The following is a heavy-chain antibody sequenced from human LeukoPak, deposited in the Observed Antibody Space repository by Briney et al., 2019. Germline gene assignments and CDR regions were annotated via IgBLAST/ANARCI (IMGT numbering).Heavy chain of an antibody. CDR2: IYYSGST. J-gene: IGHJ4*02. Sequence: SETLSLTCTVSGGSISSSNYYWGWIRQPPGKGLEWIGSIYYSGSTYYDPSLKSRVTISVDTSKTQFSLKLSSVTAADTAVYYCESLLRLAVAEFYFDYWGQGTLVTVSS. CDR1: GGSISSSNYY. V-gene: IGHV4-39*07. D-gene: IGHD6-19*01. CDR3: ESLLRLAVAEFYFDY.